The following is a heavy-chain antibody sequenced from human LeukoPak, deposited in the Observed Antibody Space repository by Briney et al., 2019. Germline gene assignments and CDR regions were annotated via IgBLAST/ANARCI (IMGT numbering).Heavy chain of an antibody. CDR1: GGSVSSGSYY. D-gene: IGHD3-16*02. CDR2: IYYSGST. J-gene: IGHJ3*02. Sequence: SETLPLTCTVSGGSVSSGSYYWSWIRQPPGKGLEWIGYIYYSGSTNYNPSLKSRVTISVDTSKNQFSLKLSSVTAADTAVYYCARGRSDYGYVWGSYRYRAFDIWGQGTMVTVSS. V-gene: IGHV4-61*01. CDR3: ARGRSDYGYVWGSYRYRAFDI.